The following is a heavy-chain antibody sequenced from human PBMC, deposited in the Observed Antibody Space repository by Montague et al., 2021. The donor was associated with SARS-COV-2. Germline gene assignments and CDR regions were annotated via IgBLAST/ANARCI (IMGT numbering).Heavy chain of an antibody. CDR3: TSGREGNYNVMDV. CDR1: GDSVSINSAT. J-gene: IGHJ6*02. V-gene: IGHV6-1*01. Sequence: SAISGDSVSINSATWNWARQSPSRGLEWLGRTYYRSKWYNDYAVSVRGRVTINPDTSKNQFSLQLNSVTPEDTAIYYCTSGREGNYNVMDVWGQGTTVTVSS. CDR2: TYYRSKWYN. D-gene: IGHD1-1*01.